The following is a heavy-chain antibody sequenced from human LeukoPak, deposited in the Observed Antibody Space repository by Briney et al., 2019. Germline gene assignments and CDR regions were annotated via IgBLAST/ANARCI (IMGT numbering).Heavy chain of an antibody. V-gene: IGHV4-59*01. J-gene: IGHJ4*02. Sequence: PSETLSLTCTVSGGSISSYYWSWIRQPPGKGLEWIGYIYYSGSTNYNPSLKSRVTISVDTSKNQFSLKLSSVTAADTAVYYCASGSLLWFGELLSFDYWGQGTLVTVSS. D-gene: IGHD3-10*01. CDR2: IYYSGST. CDR3: ASGSLLWFGELLSFDY. CDR1: GGSISSYY.